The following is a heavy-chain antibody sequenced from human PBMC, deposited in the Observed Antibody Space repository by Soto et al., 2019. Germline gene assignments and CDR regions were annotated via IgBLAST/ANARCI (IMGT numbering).Heavy chain of an antibody. Sequence: QVQLVESGGGVVQPGRSLRLSCAASGFTFSSYAMHWVRQAPGKGLEWVAVISYDGSNKYYADSVKGRFTISRDDSENTLYLQMNSLKTEDTAVYYCCCCASVNYYFNHWGQGSLVTVSS. J-gene: IGHJ4*02. CDR1: GFTFSSYA. V-gene: IGHV3-30-3*01. CDR3: CCCASVNYYFNH. D-gene: IGHD2-21*01. CDR2: ISYDGSNK.